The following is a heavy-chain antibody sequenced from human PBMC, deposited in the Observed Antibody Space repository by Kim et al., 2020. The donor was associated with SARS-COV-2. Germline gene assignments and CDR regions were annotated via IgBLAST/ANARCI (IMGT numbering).Heavy chain of an antibody. CDR2: GAA. Sequence: GAANYNPPLKSRVTLSLDTSKSQFSLHLKSVTAADTAIYYCARDGYRGIDYWGQGTLVTVSS. V-gene: IGHV4-59*01. CDR3: ARDGYRGIDY. D-gene: IGHD5-12*01. J-gene: IGHJ4*02.